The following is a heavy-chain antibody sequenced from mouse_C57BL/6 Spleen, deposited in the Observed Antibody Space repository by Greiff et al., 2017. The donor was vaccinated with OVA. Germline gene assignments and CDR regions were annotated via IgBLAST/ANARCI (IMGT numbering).Heavy chain of an antibody. CDR1: GYTFTSYG. V-gene: IGHV1-81*01. D-gene: IGHD1-1*01. CDR2: IYPRSGNT. Sequence: QVQLQQSGAELARPGASVKLSCKASGYTFTSYGISWVKQRTGQGLEWIGEIYPRSGNTYYNEKFKGKATLTADKSSSTAYMELRSLTSEDSAVYFCARSDGSSYHWYFDVWGTGTTVTVSS. J-gene: IGHJ1*03. CDR3: ARSDGSSYHWYFDV.